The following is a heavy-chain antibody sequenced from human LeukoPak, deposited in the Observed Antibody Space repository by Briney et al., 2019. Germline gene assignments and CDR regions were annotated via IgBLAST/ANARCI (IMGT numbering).Heavy chain of an antibody. D-gene: IGHD5-24*01. Sequence: GGSLRLSCAASGFTFSSYSMNWVRQAPGKGLEWVSSISSSSSYIYYADSVKGRFTISRDNAKNSLYLQMNSLRAEDTAVYYCARDPRWLQLGARAFEIWGQGTMVTVSS. V-gene: IGHV3-21*01. CDR2: ISSSSSYI. J-gene: IGHJ3*02. CDR1: GFTFSSYS. CDR3: ARDPRWLQLGARAFEI.